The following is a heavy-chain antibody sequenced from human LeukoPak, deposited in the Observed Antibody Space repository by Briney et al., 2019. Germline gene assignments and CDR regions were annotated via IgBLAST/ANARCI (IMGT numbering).Heavy chain of an antibody. CDR1: GGTFSSYA. CDR2: IIPIFGTA. V-gene: IGHV1-69*13. CDR3: ATRYSSSRFSYYGMDV. J-gene: IGHJ6*02. Sequence: ASVKVSCKASGGTFSSYAISWVRQAPGQGLEWMGGIIPIFGTANYAQKFQGRVTITADESTSTAYMELSSLRSEDTAVYYCATRYSSSRFSYYGMDVWGQGTTVTVSS. D-gene: IGHD6-13*01.